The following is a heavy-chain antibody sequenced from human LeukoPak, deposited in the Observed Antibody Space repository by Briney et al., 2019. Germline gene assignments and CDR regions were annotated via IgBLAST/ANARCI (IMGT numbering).Heavy chain of an antibody. CDR1: GFTFSSYS. CDR2: ISSSSSYM. Sequence: GGSPRLSCAASGFTFSSYSMNWVRQAPGKGLGWVSSISSSSSYMYYADSVKGGFTISRDNAKTSPYLQMNSPRAEDTAVYYCAREGYSAYGLDYWGQGTLVTVSS. CDR3: AREGYSAYGLDY. V-gene: IGHV3-21*01. D-gene: IGHD5-12*01. J-gene: IGHJ4*02.